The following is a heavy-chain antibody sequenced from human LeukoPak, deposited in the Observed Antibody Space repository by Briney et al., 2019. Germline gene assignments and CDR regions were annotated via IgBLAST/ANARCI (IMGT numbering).Heavy chain of an antibody. J-gene: IGHJ4*02. Sequence: GGSLRLSCAASGFAFSSYDMHWVRQAIGQGLEWVSAIGSAGDTYYPGSVKGRFTISRENAKNSLYLQMNSLRAGDTAVYYCATTVAGTRWALGYWGQGTLVTVSS. CDR1: GFAFSSYD. CDR3: ATTVAGTRWALGY. V-gene: IGHV3-13*01. D-gene: IGHD6-19*01. CDR2: IGSAGDT.